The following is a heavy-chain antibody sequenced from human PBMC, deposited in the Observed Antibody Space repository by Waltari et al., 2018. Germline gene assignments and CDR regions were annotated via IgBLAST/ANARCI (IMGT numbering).Heavy chain of an antibody. CDR1: GGSLSSSSYY. Sequence: QLQLQESGPGLVKPSETLSLTCTVSGGSLSSSSYYWGWSRQPPGKGLEWIGSIYYSGSTYYNPSLKSRVTISVDTSKNQFSLKLSSVTAADTAVYYCARDRGIVVVPAAANWFDPWGQGTLVTVSS. CDR2: IYYSGST. J-gene: IGHJ5*02. CDR3: ARDRGIVVVPAAANWFDP. D-gene: IGHD2-2*01. V-gene: IGHV4-39*07.